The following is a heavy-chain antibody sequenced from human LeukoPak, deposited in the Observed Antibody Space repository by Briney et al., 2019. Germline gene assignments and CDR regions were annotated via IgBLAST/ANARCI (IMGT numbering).Heavy chain of an antibody. D-gene: IGHD5-12*01. V-gene: IGHV4-59*01. J-gene: IGHJ5*02. CDR3: ARRVSGYDSSWFDP. CDR2: IYYSGST. Sequence: SETLSLTCTVSGGSISSYYWSWIRQPPGKGLEWIGYIYYSGSTNYNPSLKSRVTISVDTSKNQFSLKLSSVTAADTAVYYCARRVSGYDSSWFDPWGQGTLVTVSS. CDR1: GGSISSYY.